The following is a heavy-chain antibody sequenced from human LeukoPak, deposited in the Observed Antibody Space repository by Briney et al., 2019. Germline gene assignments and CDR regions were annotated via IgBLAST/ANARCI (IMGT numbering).Heavy chain of an antibody. Sequence: GGSLRLSCAASGITSSDLWMDWVRQAPWKGLEWVAYINQDGSEKNYVDSVKGRFTISRDNGNNSLYLQMNSLRVEDTAIYYCARGSPSEYSSSSPLEYWGQGTLVTVSS. CDR3: ARGSPSEYSSSSPLEY. V-gene: IGHV3-7*01. D-gene: IGHD6-6*01. CDR2: INQDGSEK. CDR1: GITSSDLW. J-gene: IGHJ4*02.